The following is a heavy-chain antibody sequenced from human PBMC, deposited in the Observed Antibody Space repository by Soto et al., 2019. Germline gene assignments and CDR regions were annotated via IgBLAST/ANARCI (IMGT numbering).Heavy chain of an antibody. Sequence: QLQLQESGPGLVKPSETLSLTCTVSGGSISSSSYYWGWIRQPPGKGLEWIGSIDYSGSTYYNPSLQIRVTISVDTSRNQFSLKLSSVTGADSAVYYCAREDIVVVPASIGPDNWFDPWGQGALVTVSS. CDR1: GGSISSSSYY. V-gene: IGHV4-39*02. D-gene: IGHD2-2*02. J-gene: IGHJ5*02. CDR3: AREDIVVVPASIGPDNWFDP. CDR2: IDYSGST.